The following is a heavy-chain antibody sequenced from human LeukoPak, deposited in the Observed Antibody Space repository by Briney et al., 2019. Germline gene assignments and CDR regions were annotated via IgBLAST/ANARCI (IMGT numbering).Heavy chain of an antibody. D-gene: IGHD6-19*01. CDR2: IKQDGNEK. CDR1: GFTFSSYW. J-gene: IGHJ4*02. CDR3: ARDLGYSSGPNY. V-gene: IGHV3-7*01. Sequence: GGSLRLSCAASGFTFSSYWMSWVRQAPGKALEWVANIKQDGNEKYYVDSVKDRFTISRDNAKNSLYLQMNSLRAEDTAVYYCARDLGYSSGPNYWGQGTRVTVSS.